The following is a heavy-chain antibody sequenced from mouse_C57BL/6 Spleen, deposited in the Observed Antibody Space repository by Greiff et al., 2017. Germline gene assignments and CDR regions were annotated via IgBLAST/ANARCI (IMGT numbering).Heavy chain of an antibody. CDR1: GYTFTSYW. V-gene: IGHV1-55*01. CDR2: IYPGSGST. Sequence: QVQLQQPGAELVKPGASVKMSCKASGYTFTSYWITWVKQRPGQGLEWIGDIYPGSGSTNYNEKFKSKATLTVDTSSSTAYMQLRSLTSVYSAVSYCARGSLDYFDYWGQGPPLTVSS. CDR3: ARGSLDYFDY. J-gene: IGHJ2*01.